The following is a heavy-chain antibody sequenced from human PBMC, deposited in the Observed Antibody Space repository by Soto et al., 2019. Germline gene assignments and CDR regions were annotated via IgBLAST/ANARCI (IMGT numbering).Heavy chain of an antibody. CDR1: GGTFSSYA. CDR2: IIPIFGTA. D-gene: IGHD1-26*01. J-gene: IGHJ4*02. CDR3: AGDAARSYGFDY. Sequence: SVKVSCKASGGTFSSYAISWVRQAPGQGLEWMGGIIPIFGTANYAQKFQGRVTITADESTSTAYMELSSLRSEDTAVYYCAGDAARSYGFDYWGQGTLVTVSS. V-gene: IGHV1-69*13.